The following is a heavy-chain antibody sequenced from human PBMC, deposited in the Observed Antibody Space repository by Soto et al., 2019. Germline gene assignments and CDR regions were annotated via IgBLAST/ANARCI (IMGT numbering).Heavy chain of an antibody. CDR1: GGSISSYY. J-gene: IGHJ6*02. CDR2: IYYSGST. CDR3: AREGPNAGYYCYYYGMDV. Sequence: KPSETLSLTCTVSGGSISSYYWSWIRQPPGKGLEWIGYIYYSGSTNYNPSLKSRVTISVDTSKNQFSLKLSSVTAADTAVYYCAREGPNAGYYCYYYGMDVWGQGTTVTVSS. V-gene: IGHV4-59*01. D-gene: IGHD3-10*01.